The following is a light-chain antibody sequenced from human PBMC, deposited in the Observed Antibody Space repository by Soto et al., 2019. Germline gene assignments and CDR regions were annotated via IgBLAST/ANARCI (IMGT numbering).Light chain of an antibody. J-gene: IGLJ2*01. CDR1: SSNIGAGYD. V-gene: IGLV1-40*01. CDR2: GTT. CDR3: QSYDSSLGGSV. Sequence: QLVLTQPPSVSGAPGQRLTISCTGSSSNIGAGYDVHWYQQLPGTAPKLLIYGTTNRPSGVPDRFSGSKSGTSASLAITGLQAEDESDYYCQSYDSSLGGSVFGGGTKLTVL.